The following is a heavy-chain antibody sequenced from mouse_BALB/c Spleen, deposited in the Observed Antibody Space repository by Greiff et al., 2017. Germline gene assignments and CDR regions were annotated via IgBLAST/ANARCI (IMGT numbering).Heavy chain of an antibody. J-gene: IGHJ3*01. CDR2: ISDGGSYT. CDR1: GFTFSDYY. D-gene: IGHD2-4*01. Sequence: EVKLVESGGGLVKPGGSLKLSCAASGFTFSDYYMYWVRQTPEKRLEWVATISDGGSYTYYPDSVKGRFTISRDNAKNNLYLQMSSLKSEDTAMYYCARGYDYPLAYWGQGTLVTVSA. V-gene: IGHV5-4*02. CDR3: ARGYDYPLAY.